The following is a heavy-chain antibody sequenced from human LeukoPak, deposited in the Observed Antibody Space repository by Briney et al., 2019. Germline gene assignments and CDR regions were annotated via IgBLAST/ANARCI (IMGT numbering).Heavy chain of an antibody. CDR2: IYPRDGST. CDR3: ARDQEGFDY. CDR1: GNTFTNNY. J-gene: IGHJ4*02. Sequence: ASVKVSCKASGNTFTNNYLHWLRQAPGQGLEWMGMIYPRDGSTSYAQNFQGRVTVTRDTSTTTVHMELRGLRSEDTAVYYCARDQEGFDYWGQGTVVTVSS. V-gene: IGHV1-46*01.